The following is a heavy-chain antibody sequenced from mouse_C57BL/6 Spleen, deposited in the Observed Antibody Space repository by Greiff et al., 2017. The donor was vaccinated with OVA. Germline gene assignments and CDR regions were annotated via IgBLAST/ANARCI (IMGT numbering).Heavy chain of an antibody. CDR1: GYTFTSYW. CDR3: ARALYGSPYYFDY. D-gene: IGHD1-1*01. V-gene: IGHV1-53*01. CDR2: INPSNGGT. Sequence: QVQLQQSGTELVKPGASVKLSCKASGYTFTSYWMHWVKQRPGQGLEWIGNINPSNGGTNYNEKFKSKATLTVDKSSSTAYMQLSSLTSEDSAVYYCARALYGSPYYFDYWGQGTTLTVSS. J-gene: IGHJ2*01.